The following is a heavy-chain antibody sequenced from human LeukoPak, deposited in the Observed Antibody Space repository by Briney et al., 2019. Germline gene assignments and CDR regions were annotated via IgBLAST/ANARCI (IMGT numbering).Heavy chain of an antibody. Sequence: GGSLRLSCAASGFTFSTYAMNWVRQAPGKGLEWVANIKQDGSEKYYVDSVKGRFTISRDNAKNSLYLQMNSLRAEDTAVYYCAELGITMIGGVWGKGTTVTISS. CDR1: GFTFSTYA. J-gene: IGHJ6*04. V-gene: IGHV3-7*01. D-gene: IGHD3-10*02. CDR3: AELGITMIGGV. CDR2: IKQDGSEK.